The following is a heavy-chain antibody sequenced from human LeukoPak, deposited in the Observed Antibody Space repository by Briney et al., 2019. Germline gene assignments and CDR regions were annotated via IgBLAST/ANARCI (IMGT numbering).Heavy chain of an antibody. V-gene: IGHV3-49*04. D-gene: IGHD3-16*01. CDR1: GFTFGDYA. CDR2: IRSKAYGGTT. CDR3: TREAIMITTDY. J-gene: IGHJ4*02. Sequence: GGSLRLSCTASGFTFGDYAMSWVRQAPGKGLEWVGFIRSKAYGGTTEYAASVKGRFTISRDDSKSIAYLQMNSLKTEDTAVYYCTREAIMITTDYWGQGTLVTVSS.